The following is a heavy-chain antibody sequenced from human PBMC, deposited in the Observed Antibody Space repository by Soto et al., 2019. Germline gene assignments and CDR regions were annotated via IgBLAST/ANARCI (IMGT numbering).Heavy chain of an antibody. CDR2: VSVSGVGT. CDR3: AKDVPLASMEV. CDR1: GFTFNNYD. V-gene: IGHV3-23*01. Sequence: GGSLRLSCAASGFTFNNYDMSWVRQAPGKGLEWVAGVSVSGVGTYYADSVKGRFTISRDNSKNTLYLQMNSLRAEDTAVYYCAKDVPLASMEVWGKGTTVTVSS. J-gene: IGHJ6*04.